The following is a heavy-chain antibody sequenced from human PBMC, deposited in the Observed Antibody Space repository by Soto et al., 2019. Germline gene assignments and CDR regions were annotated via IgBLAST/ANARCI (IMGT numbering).Heavy chain of an antibody. CDR3: AKGGSGNYLTYYYYYGMDV. V-gene: IGHV3-30*18. CDR1: GFTFRNNG. CDR2: ISYDGNNK. Sequence: GGSLRLSCGASGFTFRNNGMHWVRQVPGKGLEWVAVISYDGNNKYYADSVKGRFTISRDNSKNTVYLQMNNLRAEDTAMYYCAKGGSGNYLTYYYYYGMDVWGQGTTVTVSS. J-gene: IGHJ6*02. D-gene: IGHD3-22*01.